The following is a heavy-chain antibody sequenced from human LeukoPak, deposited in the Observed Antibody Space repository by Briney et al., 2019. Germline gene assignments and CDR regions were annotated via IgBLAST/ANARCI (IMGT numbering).Heavy chain of an antibody. D-gene: IGHD3-9*01. V-gene: IGHV3-30*04. CDR2: ISYDGSNK. J-gene: IGHJ4*02. Sequence: GGSLRLSCAASGFTFSSYAMHWVRQAPGKGLEWVAVISYDGSNKYYADSVKGRFTISRDNSKNTLYLQMNSLRAEDTAVYYCARVSGYFDPYYFDYWGQGTLVTVSS. CDR1: GFTFSSYA. CDR3: ARVSGYFDPYYFDY.